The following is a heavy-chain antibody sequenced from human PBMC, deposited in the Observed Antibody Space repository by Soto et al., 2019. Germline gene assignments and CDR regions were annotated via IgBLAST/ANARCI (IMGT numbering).Heavy chain of an antibody. CDR1: GYSFTNYW. CDR2: IYPGDSDT. J-gene: IGHJ6*02. V-gene: IGHV5-51*01. Sequence: GQALKISCKCSGYSFTNYWIGWVRQMPGKGLEWMGIIYPGDSDTRYSPSFQGQVTISADKSISTAYLQWSSLKASDTAMYYCARPSRYYYYGMDVWGQGTTVTVSS. CDR3: ARPSRYYYYGMDV.